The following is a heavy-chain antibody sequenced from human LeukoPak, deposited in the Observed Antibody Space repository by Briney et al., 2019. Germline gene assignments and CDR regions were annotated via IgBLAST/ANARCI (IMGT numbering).Heavy chain of an antibody. CDR2: INPNSGGT. J-gene: IGHJ4*02. CDR1: GYTFTGYL. Sequence: ASLKVSCKPPGYTFTGYLMHWVRQAPGQGLGWMGWINPNSGGTKYAQKFQGRVTMTRDKSITTAYMELSRLTSDDTAVYYCARGRGAATTVVTATLDDYWGQGTLVTVS. V-gene: IGHV1-2*02. D-gene: IGHD4-23*01. CDR3: ARGRGAATTVVTATLDDY.